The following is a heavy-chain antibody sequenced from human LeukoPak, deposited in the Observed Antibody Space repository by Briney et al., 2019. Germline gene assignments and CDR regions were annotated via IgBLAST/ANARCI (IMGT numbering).Heavy chain of an antibody. Sequence: ASVKVSCKASGYTFTSYGISWVRQAPGQGIEWMGWISAYNGNTNYAQKLQGRVTMTPDTSTSTAYMELRSLRSDDTAVYYCARVRRYYYDSSSYYSLDYWGQGTLVTVSS. D-gene: IGHD3-22*01. V-gene: IGHV1-18*01. J-gene: IGHJ4*02. CDR3: ARVRRYYYDSSSYYSLDY. CDR2: ISAYNGNT. CDR1: GYTFTSYG.